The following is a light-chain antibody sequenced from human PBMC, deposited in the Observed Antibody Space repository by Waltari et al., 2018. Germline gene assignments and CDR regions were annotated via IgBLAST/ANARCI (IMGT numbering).Light chain of an antibody. J-gene: IGLJ1*01. CDR1: SSDVGGYSL. V-gene: IGLV2-23*02. Sequence: QSALTQPASVSGSPGQSITISCTGSSSDVGGYSLVSWYQQHPGKAPKLMIYAVTKRPSGVSHRFSGSKSGNTASLTISGLQTEDEADYYCCLYAGSTTSSVVFGTGTKVIVL. CDR3: CLYAGSTTSSVV. CDR2: AVT.